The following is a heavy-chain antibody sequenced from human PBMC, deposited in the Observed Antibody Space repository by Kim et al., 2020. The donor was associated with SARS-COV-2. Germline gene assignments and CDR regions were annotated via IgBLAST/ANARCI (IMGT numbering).Heavy chain of an antibody. D-gene: IGHD3-9*01. J-gene: IGHJ2*01. Sequence: GGSLRLSCAASGFTFSSYAMHWVRQAPGKGLEWVAVISYDGSNKYYADSVKGRFTISRDNSKNRLYLQMNSLRAEDTAVYYCARGLGYWYFDLWGRGTLVTVSS. CDR2: ISYDGSNK. CDR3: ARGLGYWYFDL. V-gene: IGHV3-30*04. CDR1: GFTFSSYA.